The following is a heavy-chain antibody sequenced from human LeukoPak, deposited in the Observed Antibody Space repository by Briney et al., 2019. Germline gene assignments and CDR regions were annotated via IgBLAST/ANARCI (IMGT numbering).Heavy chain of an antibody. Sequence: SETLSLTCTVSGGSISSGGNYWTWIRQHPGKGLEWIGYIYYSGSTYYNPSLKSRVAISVDTSKNQFSLKLTSVTAADTAVYYCARDLHDFWSGYYSQNDAFDIWGQGTMVTVSS. J-gene: IGHJ3*02. CDR3: ARDLHDFWSGYYSQNDAFDI. D-gene: IGHD3-3*01. CDR1: GGSISSGGNY. V-gene: IGHV4-31*03. CDR2: IYYSGST.